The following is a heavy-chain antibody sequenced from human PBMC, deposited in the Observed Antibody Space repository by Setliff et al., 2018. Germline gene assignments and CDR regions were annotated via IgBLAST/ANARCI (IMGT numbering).Heavy chain of an antibody. J-gene: IGHJ6*03. V-gene: IGHV3-49*04. CDR2: IRNLPYGGTA. CDR3: TRDSVRMIKGDDYYFMDV. Sequence: GGSLRLSCAASGFTFDDYGMSWVRQAPGKGLEWVGFIRNLPYGGTAEYAASVKGRFTISRDDSKNSVYLQMNNLKNEDTAVYYCTRDSVRMIKGDDYYFMDVWGRGTTVTVSS. D-gene: IGHD3-22*01. CDR1: GFTFDDYG.